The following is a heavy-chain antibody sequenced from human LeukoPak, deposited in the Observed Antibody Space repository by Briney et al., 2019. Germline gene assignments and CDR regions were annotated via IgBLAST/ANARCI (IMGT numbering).Heavy chain of an antibody. Sequence: SQTLSLTCTVSGGSISINDYYWSWIRQTPGKGLEWIGYIYYSGSTYYNPSLKSRVTISVDTSKNQFSLKLTSVTAADTAVYYCAIRFTMVRGTRRDGFDIWGQGTMVTVSS. V-gene: IGHV4-30-4*01. CDR3: AIRFTMVRGTRRDGFDI. D-gene: IGHD3-10*01. CDR1: GGSISINDYY. CDR2: IYYSGST. J-gene: IGHJ3*02.